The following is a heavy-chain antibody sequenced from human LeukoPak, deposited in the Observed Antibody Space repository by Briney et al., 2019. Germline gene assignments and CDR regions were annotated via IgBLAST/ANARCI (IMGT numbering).Heavy chain of an antibody. J-gene: IGHJ4*02. CDR2: TYYRSKWYN. D-gene: IGHD6-13*01. CDR1: GDSVSSNSAA. Sequence: SQTLSLTCAISGDSVSSNSAAWNWIRQSPSRGLEWLGRTYYRSKWYNDYAVSVKSRITINPDTSKNQFSLQLNSVTLEDTAIYYCARDPWQHLGHFDYWDQGTLVTVSS. CDR3: ARDPWQHLGHFDY. V-gene: IGHV6-1*01.